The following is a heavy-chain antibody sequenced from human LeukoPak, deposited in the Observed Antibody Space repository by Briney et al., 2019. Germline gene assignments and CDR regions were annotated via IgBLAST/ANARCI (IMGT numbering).Heavy chain of an antibody. V-gene: IGHV3-11*04. J-gene: IGHJ6*03. D-gene: IGHD6-6*01. CDR2: ISSSGSTI. Sequence: GGSLRLSCAASGFTFSDYYMSWIRQAPGKGLEWVSYISSSGSTIYYADSVKGRFTISRDNAKNSLYLQMNSLRAEDTAVYYCARAEGSSSSFYYYYYMDVWGKGTTVTVSS. CDR3: ARAEGSSSSFYYYYYMDV. CDR1: GFTFSDYY.